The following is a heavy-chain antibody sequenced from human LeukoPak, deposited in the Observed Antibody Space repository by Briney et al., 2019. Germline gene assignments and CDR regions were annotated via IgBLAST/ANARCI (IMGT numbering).Heavy chain of an antibody. CDR2: IRSDGYHT. CDR3: AKPSGSGVDY. CDR1: GFVFDEYD. V-gene: IGHV3-30*02. D-gene: IGHD1-26*01. J-gene: IGHJ4*02. Sequence: GGSLRLSCGASGFVFDEYDMHWVRQAPGKGLEWVAFIRSDGYHTYYTDSVKGRFIITRDNFKNTLYLQMNSLRLEDMAVYYCAKPSGSGVDYWGRGTRVTVSS.